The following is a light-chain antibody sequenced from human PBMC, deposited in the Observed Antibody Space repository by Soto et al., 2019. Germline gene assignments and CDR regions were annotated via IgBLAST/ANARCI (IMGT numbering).Light chain of an antibody. CDR3: QQRSTPLT. Sequence: EIVLTQSPATLSLSPGERATLSCRASQSVSSYLAWYQQKPGQAPRLLIYDASSRATGIPARFSGSGSGTDFTLTISSQEPEDFAVYYCQQRSTPLTFGGGTKVEIK. J-gene: IGKJ4*01. CDR1: QSVSSY. CDR2: DAS. V-gene: IGKV3-11*01.